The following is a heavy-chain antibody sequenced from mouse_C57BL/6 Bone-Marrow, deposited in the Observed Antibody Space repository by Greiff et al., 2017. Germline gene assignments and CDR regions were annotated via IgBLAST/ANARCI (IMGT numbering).Heavy chain of an antibody. J-gene: IGHJ2*01. Sequence: EVKLMESGGGLVKPGGSLKLSCAASGFTFSSYAMSWVRQTPEKRLEWVATISDGGSYTNYPDNVKGRFTISRDNAKNNLYLQMSHLNSEDTAMYYCARGYGSSYGYFDYWGQGTTPTVSS. CDR2: ISDGGSYT. CDR1: GFTFSSYA. CDR3: ARGYGSSYGYFDY. D-gene: IGHD1-1*01. V-gene: IGHV5-4*03.